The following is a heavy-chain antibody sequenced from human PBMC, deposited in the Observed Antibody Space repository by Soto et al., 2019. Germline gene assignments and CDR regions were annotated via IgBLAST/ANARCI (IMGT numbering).Heavy chain of an antibody. V-gene: IGHV1-69*12. CDR2: IIPIFGTA. Sequence: QVQLVQSGAEVKKPGSSVTVSCKASGGTFSSYTISWVRQAPGQGLEWMGGIIPIFGTANYAQKFQGRVTITADESTSTAYMELSSLRYEDTAGYYCARGNHRWLQLWYFDLWGRGTLVTVSS. CDR1: GGTFSSYT. D-gene: IGHD5-12*01. J-gene: IGHJ2*01. CDR3: ARGNHRWLQLWYFDL.